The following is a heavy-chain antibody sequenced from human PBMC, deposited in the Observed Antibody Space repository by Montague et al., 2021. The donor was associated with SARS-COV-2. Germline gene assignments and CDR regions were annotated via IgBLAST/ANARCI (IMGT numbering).Heavy chain of an antibody. CDR2: TYYRPKWFH. CDR1: GDSVSRNSAA. CDR3: ANFAVPGTTADY. D-gene: IGHD6-19*01. Sequence: CAISGDSVSRNSAAWNWIRQSPSRGLEWLGRTYYRPKWFHDYAISVKSRIIINPDTSKNQFSLQLNSVTPEDTAVYYCANFAVPGTTADYWGQGILVTVSS. J-gene: IGHJ4*02. V-gene: IGHV6-1*01.